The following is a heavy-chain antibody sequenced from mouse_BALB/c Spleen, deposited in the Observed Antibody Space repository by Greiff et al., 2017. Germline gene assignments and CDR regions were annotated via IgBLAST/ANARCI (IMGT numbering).Heavy chain of an antibody. V-gene: IGHV14-3*02. CDR1: GFNIKDTY. D-gene: IGHD3-3*01. CDR3: ARGELGYQVMDY. CDR2: IDPANGNT. J-gene: IGHJ4*01. Sequence: EVQLVESGAELVKPGASVKLSCTASGFNIKDTYMHWVKQRPEQGLEWIGRIDPANGNTKYDPKFQGKATITADTSSNTAYLQLSSLTSEDTAVYYCARGELGYQVMDYWGQGTSVTVSS.